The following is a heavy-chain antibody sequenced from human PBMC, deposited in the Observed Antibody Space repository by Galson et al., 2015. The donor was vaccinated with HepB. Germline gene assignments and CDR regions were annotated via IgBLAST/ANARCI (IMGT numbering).Heavy chain of an antibody. V-gene: IGHV3-23*01. D-gene: IGHD6-13*01. CDR1: GFTFSSYA. Sequence: SLRLSCAASGFTFSSYAMSWVRQAPGTGLEWVSAISGSGGSTYYADSVKGRFTISRDNSKNTLYLQMNSLRAEDTAVYYCAKKGLIAAAGREDYWGQGTLVTVSS. CDR2: ISGSGGST. CDR3: AKKGLIAAAGREDY. J-gene: IGHJ4*02.